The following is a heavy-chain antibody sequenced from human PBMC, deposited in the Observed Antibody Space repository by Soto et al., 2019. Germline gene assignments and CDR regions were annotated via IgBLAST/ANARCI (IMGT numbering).Heavy chain of an antibody. CDR3: ARGGKYQLLAKGYYYYYGMDV. CDR1: GGSFSGYY. Sequence: SETLSLTCAVYGGSFSGYYWSWIRQPPGKGLEWIGEINHSGSTNYNPSLKSRVTISVDTSKNQFSLKLSSVTAADTAVYYCARGGKYQLLAKGYYYYYGMDVWGQGTTVTVSS. V-gene: IGHV4-34*01. D-gene: IGHD2-2*01. J-gene: IGHJ6*02. CDR2: INHSGST.